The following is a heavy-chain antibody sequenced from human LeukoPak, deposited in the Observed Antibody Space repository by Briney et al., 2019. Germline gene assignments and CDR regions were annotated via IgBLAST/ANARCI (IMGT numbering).Heavy chain of an antibody. CDR3: AKGTLTGRNKPEIYYYYMDV. CDR1: GFTFSSYG. V-gene: IGHV3-33*06. CDR2: IWYDGSNK. J-gene: IGHJ6*03. Sequence: GRSLRLSCAASGFTFSSYGMHWVRQAPGKGLEWVAVIWYDGSNKYYADSVKGRFTISRDNSKNTLYLQMNSLRAEDTAVYYCAKGTLTGRNKPEIYYYYMDVWGKGTTVTVSS. D-gene: IGHD3-9*01.